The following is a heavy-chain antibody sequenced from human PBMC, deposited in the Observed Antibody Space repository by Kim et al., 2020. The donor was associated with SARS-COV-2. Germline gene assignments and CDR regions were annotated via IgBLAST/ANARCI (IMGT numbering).Heavy chain of an antibody. J-gene: IGHJ4*02. V-gene: IGHV3-11*06. Sequence: SLKGRFTIARDNANNSLYLQMNSLRAEDTAVYYCARDLPYYYDSSGYYFYWGQGTLVTVSS. D-gene: IGHD3-22*01. CDR3: ARDLPYYYDSSGYYFY.